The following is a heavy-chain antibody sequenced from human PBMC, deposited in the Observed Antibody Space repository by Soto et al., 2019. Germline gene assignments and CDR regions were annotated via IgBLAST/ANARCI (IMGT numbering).Heavy chain of an antibody. CDR3: ARMGMVRGVIYYYYYYMDV. V-gene: IGHV1-8*01. Sequence: ASVKVSCKASGYTFTSYDINWVRQATGQGLEWMGWMNPNSGNTGYAQKFQGRVNMTRNTSISTAYMELSSLRSEDTAVYYCARMGMVRGVIYYYYYYMDVWGKGTTVTVSS. D-gene: IGHD3-10*01. J-gene: IGHJ6*03. CDR2: MNPNSGNT. CDR1: GYTFTSYD.